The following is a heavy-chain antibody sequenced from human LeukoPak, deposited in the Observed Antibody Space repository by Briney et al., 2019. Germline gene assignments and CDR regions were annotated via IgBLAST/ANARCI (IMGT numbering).Heavy chain of an antibody. CDR1: GYTFTGYY. D-gene: IGHD6-13*01. CDR2: INPNSGGT. V-gene: IGHV1-2*02. J-gene: IGHJ6*03. Sequence: ASVKVSCKASGYTFTGYYMHWVRQAPGQGLEWMGWINPNSGGTNYAQKFQGRVTMTRGTSISTAYMELSRLRSDDTAVYYCARVWQQADYYYYYMDVWGKGTTVTVSS. CDR3: ARVWQQADYYYYYMDV.